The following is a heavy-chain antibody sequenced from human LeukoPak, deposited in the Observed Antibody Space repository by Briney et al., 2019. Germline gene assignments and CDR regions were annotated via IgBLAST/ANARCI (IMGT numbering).Heavy chain of an antibody. CDR3: ARRSRIAARRAFDI. CDR2: INHSGST. V-gene: IGHV4-34*01. Sequence: KPSETLSLTCAVYGGSFSGYYWSWIRQPPGKGLEWIGEINHSGSTNYNPSLKSRVTISVDTSKNQFSLKLSSVTAADTAVYYCARRSRIAARRAFDIWGQGTMVTVSS. J-gene: IGHJ3*02. D-gene: IGHD6-6*01. CDR1: GGSFSGYY.